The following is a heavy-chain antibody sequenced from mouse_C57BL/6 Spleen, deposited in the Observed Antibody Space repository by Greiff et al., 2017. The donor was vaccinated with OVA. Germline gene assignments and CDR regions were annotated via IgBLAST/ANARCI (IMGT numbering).Heavy chain of an antibody. CDR3: ARDYDGFTGFAY. V-gene: IGHV3-6*01. J-gene: IGHJ3*01. CDR2: ISYDGSN. CDR1: GYSITSGYY. Sequence: EVKLMESGPGLVKPSQSLSLTCSVTGYSITSGYYWNWIRQFPGNKLEWMGYISYDGSNNYNPSLKNRISITRDTSKNQFFLKLNSVTTEDTATYYCARDYDGFTGFAYWGQGTLVTVSA. D-gene: IGHD2-3*01.